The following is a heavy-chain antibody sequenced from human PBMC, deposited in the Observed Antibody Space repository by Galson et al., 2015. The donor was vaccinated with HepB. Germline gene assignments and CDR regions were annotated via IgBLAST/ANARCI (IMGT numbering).Heavy chain of an antibody. J-gene: IGHJ4*02. CDR3: ARDKGVPPYTAMVNLYDY. CDR1: GFTFSSYA. Sequence: SLRLSCAASGFTFSSYAMHWVRQAPGKGLEWVAVISYDGSNKYYADSVKGRFTISRDNSKNTLYLQMNSLRAEDTAVYYCARDKGVPPYTAMVNLYDYWGQGTLVTVSS. V-gene: IGHV3-30-3*01. D-gene: IGHD5-18*01. CDR2: ISYDGSNK.